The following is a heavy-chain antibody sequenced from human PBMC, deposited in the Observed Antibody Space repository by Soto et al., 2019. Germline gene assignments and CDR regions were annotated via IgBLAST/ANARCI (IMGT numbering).Heavy chain of an antibody. CDR2: IGSGSRGT. Sequence: GGSLRLSCAASGFAFSNFAMSWVRQAPGKGLEWVSAIGSGSRGTHYAESVEDRFTISRDDSKNTLSLQMTALRVEDSSVYYCTKSSGGSSSVGMDYWGPGTLVTVSS. V-gene: IGHV3-23*01. D-gene: IGHD6-6*01. CDR1: GFAFSNFA. J-gene: IGHJ4*02. CDR3: TKSSGGSSSVGMDY.